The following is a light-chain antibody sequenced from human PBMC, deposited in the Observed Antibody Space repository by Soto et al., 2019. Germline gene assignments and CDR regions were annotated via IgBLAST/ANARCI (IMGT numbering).Light chain of an antibody. CDR1: SSDVGGYNY. Sequence: QSALTQPASVSGSPGQSITISCTGTSSDVGGYNYVSWYQQHPGKAPKLMIYDVSNRPSGVSNRFSGSKSGNTASLTISGLQAEDEADYYCSSSTSSSTLYVFATGTKVTVL. CDR3: SSSTSSSTLYV. V-gene: IGLV2-14*01. J-gene: IGLJ1*01. CDR2: DVS.